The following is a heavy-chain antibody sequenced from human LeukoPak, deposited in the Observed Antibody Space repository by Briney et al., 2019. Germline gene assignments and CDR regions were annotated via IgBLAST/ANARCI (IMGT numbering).Heavy chain of an antibody. Sequence: PSETLSLTCTVSGGSISSSNWWSWVRQPPGKGLEWIGEIYHSGSTNYNPSLKSRVTISVDKSKNQFSLQLSSVTAADTAVYYCARVGVVRALNPSTWFDPWGQGTLVTVSS. CDR2: IYHSGST. CDR3: ARVGVVRALNPSTWFDP. J-gene: IGHJ5*02. CDR1: GGSISSSNW. V-gene: IGHV4-4*02. D-gene: IGHD3-10*01.